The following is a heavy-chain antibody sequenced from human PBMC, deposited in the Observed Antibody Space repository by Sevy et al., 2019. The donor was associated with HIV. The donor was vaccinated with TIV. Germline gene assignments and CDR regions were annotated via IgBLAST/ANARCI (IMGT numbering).Heavy chain of an antibody. CDR3: LVSWSGYEMPAFDI. V-gene: IGHV3-48*01. J-gene: IGHJ3*02. D-gene: IGHD3-3*01. CDR1: GFTFSSYS. Sequence: GGSLILSCAASGFTFSSYSMNCVRQAPGKGLEWVSYISSSSSTIYYADSVKGRFTISRDNAKNSLYLQMNSLRAEDTAVYYCLVSWSGYEMPAFDIWGQGTMVTVSS. CDR2: ISSSSSTI.